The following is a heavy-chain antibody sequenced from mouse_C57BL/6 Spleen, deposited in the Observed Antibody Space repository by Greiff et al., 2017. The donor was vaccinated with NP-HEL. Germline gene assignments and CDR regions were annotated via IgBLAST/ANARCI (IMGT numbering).Heavy chain of an antibody. CDR1: GFTFSDYG. D-gene: IGHD2-4*01. V-gene: IGHV5-17*01. CDR3: ARGYYDYDEGYWYFDV. J-gene: IGHJ1*03. Sequence: EVMLVESGGGLVKPGGSLKLSCAASGFTFSDYGMHWVRQAPEKGLEWVAYISSGSSTIYYADTVKGRFTISRDNAKNTLFLQMTSLRSEDTAMYYCARGYYDYDEGYWYFDVWGTGTTVTVSS. CDR2: ISSGSSTI.